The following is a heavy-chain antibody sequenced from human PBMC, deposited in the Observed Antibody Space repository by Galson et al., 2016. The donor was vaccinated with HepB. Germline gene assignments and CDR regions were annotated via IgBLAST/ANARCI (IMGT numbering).Heavy chain of an antibody. CDR3: ARGAAGGWHDF. J-gene: IGHJ4*02. V-gene: IGHV4-30-4*01. Sequence: SWFRQLPGRGLEWIGYIYYSGSTFYNPSLKSRVAISIDTSKSQFSLKLSSLTAADTAVYYCARGAAGGWHDFWGQGTLVTVSS. D-gene: IGHD6-19*01. CDR2: IYYSGST.